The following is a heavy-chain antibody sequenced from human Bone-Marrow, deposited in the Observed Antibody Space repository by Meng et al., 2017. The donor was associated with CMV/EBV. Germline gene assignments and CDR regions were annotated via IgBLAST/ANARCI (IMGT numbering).Heavy chain of an antibody. Sequence: GSLRISCTVAGGSISSSSYYWGWIRQPPGKGLEWIGSIYYSGSTYYNPSLKSRVTISVDTSKNQFSLKLSSVTAADTAVYYCAVCSTSCFTGAFDIWGQGTMVTVSS. CDR1: GGSISSSSYY. CDR2: IYYSGST. V-gene: IGHV4-39*07. CDR3: AVCSTSCFTGAFDI. J-gene: IGHJ3*02. D-gene: IGHD2-2*01.